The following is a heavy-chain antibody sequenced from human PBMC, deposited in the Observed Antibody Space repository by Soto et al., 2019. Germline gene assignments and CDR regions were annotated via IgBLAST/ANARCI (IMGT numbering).Heavy chain of an antibody. J-gene: IGHJ6*02. V-gene: IGHV4-34*12. CDR3: ARQRPTDGRWEFANYYGMDV. D-gene: IGHD1-26*01. CDR2: IIHSEST. CDR1: GGSFSAYY. Sequence: SETLSLTCAVYGGSFSAYYWSWVRQPPGKGLGWIGEIIHSESTKYNPSLKSRVTISVDTSKNQFSLKLSSVTAADTAVYYCARQRPTDGRWEFANYYGMDVWGQGTPVTVSS.